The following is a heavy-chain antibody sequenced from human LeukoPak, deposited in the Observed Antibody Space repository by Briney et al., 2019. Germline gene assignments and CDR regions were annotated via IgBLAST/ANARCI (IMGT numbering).Heavy chain of an antibody. CDR2: INHSGST. V-gene: IGHV4-34*01. D-gene: IGHD6-13*01. Sequence: PSETLSLTCAVYGGSFSGYYWSWIRQPPGKGLEWIGEINHSGSTNYNPSLKSRVTISVDTSKNQFSLKLSSVTTADTAVYYCARGVYVAAAQYAYWGQGTLVTVSS. CDR3: ARGVYVAAAQYAY. CDR1: GGSFSGYY. J-gene: IGHJ4*02.